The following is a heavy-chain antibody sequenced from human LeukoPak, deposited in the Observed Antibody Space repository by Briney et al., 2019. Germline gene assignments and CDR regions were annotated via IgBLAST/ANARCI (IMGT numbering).Heavy chain of an antibody. V-gene: IGHV4-59*01. CDR1: GGSIGSYY. CDR2: IYYSGGT. D-gene: IGHD6-13*01. J-gene: IGHJ5*02. Sequence: SETLSLTCTVSGGSIGSYYWSWIRQPPGKGLEWIGYIYYSGGTSYNPSLKSRVTISVETSKNQFSLKLSSVTAADTAVYYCARETHSSSWYNWFDPWGQGTLVTVSS. CDR3: ARETHSSSWYNWFDP.